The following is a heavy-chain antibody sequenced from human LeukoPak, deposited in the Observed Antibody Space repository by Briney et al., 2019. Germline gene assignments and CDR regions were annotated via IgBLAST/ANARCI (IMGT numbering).Heavy chain of an antibody. CDR1: GFTFSSYA. CDR3: AKHPSSGTYYFDY. Sequence: GGSLRLSCAASGFTFSSYAMSWVRQAPGQGLEWVSAISGSGGSTYYADSVKGRFTISRDNSKNTLYLRMNSLRAEDTAVYYCAKHPSSGTYYFDYWGQGTLVTVSS. J-gene: IGHJ4*02. V-gene: IGHV3-23*01. D-gene: IGHD3-22*01. CDR2: ISGSGGST.